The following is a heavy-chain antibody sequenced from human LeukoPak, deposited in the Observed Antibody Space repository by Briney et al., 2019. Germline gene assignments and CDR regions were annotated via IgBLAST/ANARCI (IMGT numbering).Heavy chain of an antibody. CDR1: GFTFSSYA. V-gene: IGHV3-23*01. CDR2: ISGSGGST. CDR3: ASPRRDIVVVPAAILQGWDY. D-gene: IGHD2-2*02. J-gene: IGHJ4*02. Sequence: GGSLRLSCAASGFTFSSYAMSWVRQAPGKGLEWVSAISGSGGSTYYADSVKGRFTISRDNSKNTLYLQMNSLRAEDTAVYYCASPRRDIVVVPAAILQGWDYWGQGTLVTVSS.